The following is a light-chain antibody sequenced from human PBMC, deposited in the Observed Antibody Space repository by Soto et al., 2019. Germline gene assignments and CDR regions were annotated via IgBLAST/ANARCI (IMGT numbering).Light chain of an antibody. V-gene: IGLV2-14*01. CDR3: SSYTSSSTKAV. CDR2: DVS. Sequence: QSALTQPASVSGSPGQSITISCTGTSSDVGGYNYVSRYQQHPGKAPKLMIYDVSNRPSGVSNRFSGSKSGNTASLTISGLQAEDEADYYCSSYTSSSTKAVFGGGTQLTVL. J-gene: IGLJ7*01. CDR1: SSDVGGYNY.